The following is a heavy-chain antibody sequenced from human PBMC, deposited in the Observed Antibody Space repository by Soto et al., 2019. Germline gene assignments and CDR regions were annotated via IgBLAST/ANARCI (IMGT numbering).Heavy chain of an antibody. D-gene: IGHD2-21*02. J-gene: IGHJ6*02. CDR2: IYYSGST. V-gene: IGHV4-39*01. Sequence: QLQLQESGPGLVKPSETLSLTCTVSGGSISSSSRYWGWIRQPPGKGLEWIGSIYYSGSTYYNPSLKSRVTISVDTSKNQFSLKLSSVTAADTAVYYCARLTVEDGDGYYYYGLDVWGQGTTVTVSS. CDR1: GGSISSSSRY. CDR3: ARLTVEDGDGYYYYGLDV.